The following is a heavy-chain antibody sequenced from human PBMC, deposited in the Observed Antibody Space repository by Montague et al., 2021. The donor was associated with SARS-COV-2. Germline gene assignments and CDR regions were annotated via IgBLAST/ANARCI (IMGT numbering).Heavy chain of an antibody. Sequence: SETLSLTCTVSGASISSTSYYWGWIRQSPGKGLEWIGSIYHSGSTYYSPSLKSRLSLSVETSKNQFSLKLTSVTAADTAVYFCAREGGTKSSHWWGAFDSWGHGTLVTVSS. CDR2: IYHSGST. V-gene: IGHV4-39*07. J-gene: IGHJ5*01. CDR1: GASISSTSYY. D-gene: IGHD2-15*01. CDR3: AREGGTKSSHWWGAFDS.